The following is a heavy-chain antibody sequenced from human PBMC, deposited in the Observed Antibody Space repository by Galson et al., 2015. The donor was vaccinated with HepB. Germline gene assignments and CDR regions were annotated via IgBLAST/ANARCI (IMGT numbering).Heavy chain of an antibody. CDR1: GGTFSSYA. V-gene: IGHV1-69*13. Sequence: SVKVSCKASGGTFSSYAISWVRQAPGQGLEWMGGIIPIFGTGNYAQKFQGRVTIIADESTSTAYMELSSLRSEDTAVYYCARGRGYCTNGVCYDAFDIWGQGTMVTVSS. J-gene: IGHJ3*02. CDR2: IIPIFGTG. CDR3: ARGRGYCTNGVCYDAFDI. D-gene: IGHD2-8*01.